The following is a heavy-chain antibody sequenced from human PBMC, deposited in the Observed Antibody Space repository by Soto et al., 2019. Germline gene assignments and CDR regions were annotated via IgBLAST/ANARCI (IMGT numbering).Heavy chain of an antibody. CDR3: ARDGEGF. J-gene: IGHJ4*02. Sequence: LMLYFASSGFKLSYYDMGWVRRVPGRGLVWVSRINTDGSITDYVDSVKGRFTISRDNAKNTLYLQMNSLRVEDTAVDYCARDGEGFWGQGTLVTVSS. CDR1: GFKLSYYD. V-gene: IGHV3-74*01. D-gene: IGHD2-21*01. CDR2: INTDGSIT.